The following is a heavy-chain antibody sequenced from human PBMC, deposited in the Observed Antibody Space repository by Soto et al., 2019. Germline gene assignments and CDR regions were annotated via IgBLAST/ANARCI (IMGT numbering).Heavy chain of an antibody. CDR3: ARASDGYRSGWYVGYFDF. D-gene: IGHD6-19*01. CDR2: IRAYNGYT. CDR1: GYTFTSYG. J-gene: IGHJ4*02. Sequence: QVQLVQSGAEVRKPGASVKVSCKASGYTFTSYGISWVRQAPGQGLEWMGWIRAYNGYTNYAQKFQGRVTVTTDTSTSPADMALRSLISDDTAVYYCARASDGYRSGWYVGYFDFWGQGTLVTVSS. V-gene: IGHV1-18*04.